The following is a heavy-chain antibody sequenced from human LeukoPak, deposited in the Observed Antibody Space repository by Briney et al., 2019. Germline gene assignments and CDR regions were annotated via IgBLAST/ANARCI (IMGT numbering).Heavy chain of an antibody. CDR1: GYAFNTFA. CDR3: AQGADYGDYTQFY. V-gene: IGHV7-4-1*02. D-gene: IGHD4-17*01. CDR2: INTKTGNP. Sequence: ASVKVSCKASGYAFNTFALHWVRQAPGRGLEWMGWINTKTGNPSYARDFTGRFVVSLDTSVTTTYLQINSLKPEDTGFCFCAQGADYGDYTQFYWGQGSLVSVSS. J-gene: IGHJ4*02.